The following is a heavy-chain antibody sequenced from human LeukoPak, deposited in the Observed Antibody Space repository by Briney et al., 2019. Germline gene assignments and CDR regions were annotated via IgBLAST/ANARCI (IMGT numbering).Heavy chain of an antibody. CDR2: IYYSGST. V-gene: IGHV4-59*01. CDR1: GGSISSYY. J-gene: IGHJ4*02. CDR3: ARGARYSSGWYGY. D-gene: IGHD6-19*01. Sequence: PSETLSPTCTVSGGSISSYYWSWIRQPPGKGLEWIGYIYYSGSTNYNPSLKSRVTISVDTSKNQFSLKLSSVTAADTAVYYCARGARYSSGWYGYWGQGTLVTASS.